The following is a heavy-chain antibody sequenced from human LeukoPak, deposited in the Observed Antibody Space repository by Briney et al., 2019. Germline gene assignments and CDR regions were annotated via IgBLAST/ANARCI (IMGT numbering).Heavy chain of an antibody. CDR3: ARWGSIAVARFDY. J-gene: IGHJ4*02. V-gene: IGHV4-59*01. Sequence: SETLSLTCTVSGGSISSYYWSWIRQPPGKGLEWIGYIYYTGSTNYNPSLTSRVNISVDTSKNQFSLNLTSVTAADTAVYYCARWGSIAVARFDYWGQGTLVTVS. D-gene: IGHD6-6*01. CDR2: IYYTGST. CDR1: GGSISSYY.